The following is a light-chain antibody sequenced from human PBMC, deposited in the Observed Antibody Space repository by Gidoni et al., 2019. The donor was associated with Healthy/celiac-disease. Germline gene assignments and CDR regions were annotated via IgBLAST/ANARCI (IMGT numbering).Light chain of an antibody. CDR3: NSRDSSGNHLV. V-gene: IGLV3-19*01. J-gene: IGLJ2*01. CDR2: GKN. Sequence: SSELTQAPAVSVALGQTVRITCQGDSLRSYYASWYQPKPGQAPVLVIYGKNNRPAGIPDRFSGSSSGNTASLTITGAQAEDEADYYCNSRDSSGNHLVFGGGTKLTVL. CDR1: SLRSYY.